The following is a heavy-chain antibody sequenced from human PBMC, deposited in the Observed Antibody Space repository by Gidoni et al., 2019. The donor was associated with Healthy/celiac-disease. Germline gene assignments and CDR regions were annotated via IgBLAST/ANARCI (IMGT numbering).Heavy chain of an antibody. CDR2: IYYSGST. D-gene: IGHD6-19*01. CDR3: AGGLDYYYGMDV. Sequence: GPGLVKPSETLSLTCTVSGGSISSYYWSGIRQPPGKGLEWIGYIYYSGSTNYNPSLKSRVTISVDKSKNQFSLKLSSVTAADTAVYYCAGGLDYYYGMDVWGQGTTVTVSS. V-gene: IGHV4-59*01. J-gene: IGHJ6*02. CDR1: GGSISSYY.